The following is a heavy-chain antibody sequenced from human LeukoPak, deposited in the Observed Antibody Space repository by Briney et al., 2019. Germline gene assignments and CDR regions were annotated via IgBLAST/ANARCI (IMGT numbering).Heavy chain of an antibody. D-gene: IGHD3-22*01. J-gene: IGHJ4*02. CDR2: IGYGGADS. CDR1: GFTLSSYE. CDR3: GKDGYNYDSSIHHDY. Sequence: PGGSLRLSCTVSGFTLSSYEMTWFRQAPGKGLEWVSSIGYGGADSHYADSVKGRFTISRDNSKNTLYLQMNSLRAENTALYYCGKDGYNYDSSIHHDYWGQGTLVTVSS. V-gene: IGHV3-23*01.